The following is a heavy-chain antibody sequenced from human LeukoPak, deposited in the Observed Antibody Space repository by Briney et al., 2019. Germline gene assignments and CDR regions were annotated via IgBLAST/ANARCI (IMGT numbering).Heavy chain of an antibody. V-gene: IGHV3-23*01. CDR3: ARGFLGGTDQYFNS. J-gene: IGHJ4*02. Sequence: GGSLRLSCAASGFTFSTYAMNWVRQAPAKGLEWVSTIGGGGPTTDYADSVKDRFTISRDNSKNTLYLQMNSLRAEDTAVYFCARGFLGGTDQYFNSWGQGTLVTVSS. CDR2: IGGGGPTT. D-gene: IGHD6-19*01. CDR1: GFTFSTYA.